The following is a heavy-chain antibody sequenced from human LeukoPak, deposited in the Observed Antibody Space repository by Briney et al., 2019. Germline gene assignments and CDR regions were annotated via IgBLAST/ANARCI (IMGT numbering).Heavy chain of an antibody. CDR3: ARGGYCSSTSCYMAPLDY. CDR1: GYTFTSYA. J-gene: IGHJ4*02. V-gene: IGHV1-3*02. CDR2: SNAGNGNT. D-gene: IGHD2-2*02. Sequence: ASVKVSCTASGYTFTSYAMHWVRQAPGQRLEWMGWSNAGNGNTKYSQEFQGRVTITRDTSASTAYMELSSLRSEDMAVYYCARGGYCSSTSCYMAPLDYWGQGTLVTVSS.